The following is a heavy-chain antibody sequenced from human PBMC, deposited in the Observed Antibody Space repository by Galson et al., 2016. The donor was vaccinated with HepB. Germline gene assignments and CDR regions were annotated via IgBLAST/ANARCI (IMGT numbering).Heavy chain of an antibody. Sequence: SLRLSCAASGFAFSKYAMTWVRQAPGKGLEWVSGITGSSSHTFYAESGKGRFTISKDNSKNTLYLQMNSLRAEGTAVYYCARDVMDSSGWYGIGRKFDWWGQGTLVTVSS. D-gene: IGHD6-19*01. V-gene: IGHV3-23*01. CDR3: ARDVMDSSGWYGIGRKFDW. J-gene: IGHJ4*02. CDR2: ITGSSSHT. CDR1: GFAFSKYA.